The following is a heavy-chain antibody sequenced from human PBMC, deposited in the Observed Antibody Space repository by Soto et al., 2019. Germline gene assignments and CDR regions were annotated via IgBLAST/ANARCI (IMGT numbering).Heavy chain of an antibody. CDR2: IHTTDGT. J-gene: IGHJ4*02. CDR1: GGSISSYY. D-gene: IGHD6-13*01. Sequence: QVQLQESGPGMVKPSETLSLTCNVSGGSISSYYWSWIRQPAGKGMEWIGRIHTTDGTDYNPSLKSRVTMSIDTSTNPFPLKLSSLTAADTVVYYWARALSSAAGLYLDFWGQGTLVTVSS. V-gene: IGHV4-4*07. CDR3: ARALSSAAGLYLDF.